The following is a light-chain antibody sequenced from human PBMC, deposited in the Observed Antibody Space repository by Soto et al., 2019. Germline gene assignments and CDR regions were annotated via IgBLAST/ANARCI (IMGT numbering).Light chain of an antibody. CDR3: QQRYSVPIT. CDR2: AAS. CDR1: QSIGTY. J-gene: IGKJ5*01. Sequence: DIQMTQSPSSLSASVGDRVTITCRASQSIGTYLNWYQQKPGQALNLLISAASTLSSWVPSRFSDSGSWTDFALSIDSLQTEDVATYFCQQRYSVPITFGHGTRLDFK. V-gene: IGKV1-39*01.